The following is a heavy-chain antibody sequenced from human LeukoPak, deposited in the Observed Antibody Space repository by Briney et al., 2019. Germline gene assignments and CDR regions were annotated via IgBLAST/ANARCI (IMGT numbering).Heavy chain of an antibody. Sequence: GGSLRLSCAASGFTFTTYWMTWVRQAPGKGLEWVANINHDGSEKYYVDSVRGRFTVSRDNAKNSLSLQMNSLRVEDTAMYYCARDLGYDYVWGSYRDETDYWGQGTLVTVSS. J-gene: IGHJ4*02. CDR1: GFTFTTYW. V-gene: IGHV3-7*01. D-gene: IGHD3-16*02. CDR3: ARDLGYDYVWGSYRDETDY. CDR2: INHDGSEK.